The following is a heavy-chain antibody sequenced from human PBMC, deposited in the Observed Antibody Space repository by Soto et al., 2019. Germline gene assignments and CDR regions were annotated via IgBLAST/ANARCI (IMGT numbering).Heavy chain of an antibody. CDR2: INHSGST. D-gene: IGHD6-13*01. Sequence: QVQLQQWGAGLLKPSETLSLTCAVYGGSFSGYYWSWIRQPPGKGLEWIGEINHSGSTNYNPSLKSRVTMSVNTSKNQFSLKLSSVTAADTAVYYCARGRSSWYSGPYPQFDPWGQGTLVTVSS. J-gene: IGHJ5*02. V-gene: IGHV4-34*01. CDR3: ARGRSSWYSGPYPQFDP. CDR1: GGSFSGYY.